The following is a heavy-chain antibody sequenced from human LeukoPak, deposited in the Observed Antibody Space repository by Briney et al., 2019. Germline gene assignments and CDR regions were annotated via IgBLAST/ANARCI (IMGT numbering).Heavy chain of an antibody. CDR2: IYYSGAT. CDR1: SHFISSADYY. J-gene: IGHJ4*02. CDR3: GRAGDSGYWFDY. Sequence: SETESLPCTVSSHFISSADYYWRWIRQHPGKGVEGIGYIYYSGATYYNPSLKSRLTTSVETSKNQFSLKLNSVTAADTAVYYCGRAGDSGYWFDYWGQGTVVTVSS. V-gene: IGHV4-31*03. D-gene: IGHD3-22*01.